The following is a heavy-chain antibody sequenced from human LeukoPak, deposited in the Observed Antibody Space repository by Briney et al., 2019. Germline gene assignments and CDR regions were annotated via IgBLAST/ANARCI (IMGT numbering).Heavy chain of an antibody. CDR3: ARHSPAGTDCFDP. Sequence: PSETLSLTCTVSGGSISSSSYYCVWIRQPPGKGLEWIGSIYYSGNTNYNPSLKSRLTISVDTSKNQFSLKLSSVTAADTAVYYCARHSPAGTDCFDPWGQGTLVTVSS. D-gene: IGHD6-19*01. V-gene: IGHV4-39*01. CDR2: IYYSGNT. CDR1: GGSISSSSYY. J-gene: IGHJ5*02.